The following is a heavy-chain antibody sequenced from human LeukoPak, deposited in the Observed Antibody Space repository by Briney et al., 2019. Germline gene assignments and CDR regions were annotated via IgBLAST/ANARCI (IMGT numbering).Heavy chain of an antibody. CDR2: ISSGSGYM. D-gene: IGHD2-2*01. CDR1: GFTFSTYS. V-gene: IGHV3-21*01. J-gene: IGHJ4*02. CDR3: ARDLDLIYCSSTSCSLFDY. Sequence: GGSLRLSCAASGFTFSTYSMNWVRQAPGKGLEWVSSISSGSGYMYYADSVKGRFTISRDNAKNSLYLQMNSLRAEETAVYYCARDLDLIYCSSTSCSLFDYWGQGTLVTVSS.